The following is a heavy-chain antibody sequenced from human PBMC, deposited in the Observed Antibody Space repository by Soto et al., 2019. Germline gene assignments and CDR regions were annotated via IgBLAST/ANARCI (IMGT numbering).Heavy chain of an antibody. J-gene: IGHJ4*02. CDR3: ARVGYCSGGSCQHFDY. Sequence: ASVKVSCKASGYTFTSYAMHWVRQALGQRLEWMGWINAGNGNTKYSQKFQGRVTITRDTSASTAYMELSSLRSEDTAVYYCARVGYCSGGSCQHFDYWGQGTLVTVSS. CDR1: GYTFTSYA. V-gene: IGHV1-3*01. D-gene: IGHD2-15*01. CDR2: INAGNGNT.